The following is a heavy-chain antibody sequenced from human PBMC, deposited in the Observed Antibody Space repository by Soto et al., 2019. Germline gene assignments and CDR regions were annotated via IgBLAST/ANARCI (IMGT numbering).Heavy chain of an antibody. CDR3: AREMGATVQLVFDP. CDR2: INAGNGNT. V-gene: IGHV1-3*01. J-gene: IGHJ5*02. Sequence: ASVKVSCKASGYTFTSYAMHWVRQAPGQRLEWMGWINAGNGNTKYSQKFQGRVTMTRDTSTSTVYMELSSLRSEDTAVYYCAREMGATVQLVFDPWGQGTLVTVSS. CDR1: GYTFTSYA. D-gene: IGHD1-1*01.